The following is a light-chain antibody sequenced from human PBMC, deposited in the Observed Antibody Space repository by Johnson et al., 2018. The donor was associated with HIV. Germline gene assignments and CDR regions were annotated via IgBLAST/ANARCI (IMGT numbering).Light chain of an antibody. J-gene: IGLJ1*01. CDR2: DNN. Sequence: QSILTQPPSVSAASGQKVDISCSGSSSNIENNYLSWYQQLPHTAPKLLISDNNKRPSGIPDRFSGSKSGATATLDITGLQPGDEADYYCGTWDNSLNVYFFGTGTKVTVL. V-gene: IGLV1-51*01. CDR3: GTWDNSLNVYF. CDR1: SSNIENNY.